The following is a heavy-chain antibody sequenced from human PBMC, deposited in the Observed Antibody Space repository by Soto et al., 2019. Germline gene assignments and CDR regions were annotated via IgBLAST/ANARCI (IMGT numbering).Heavy chain of an antibody. CDR2: ISSSSSTL. CDR3: ARDPVPAALNWFDP. CDR1: GFTFSSYS. Sequence: EVQLVESGGGLVQPGGSLRLSCAASGFTFSSYSMNWVRQAPGKGLEWVSYISSSSSTLYYAVSVKGRFTISRDNAKNSLYLQMNSLRAEDTAVYYCARDPVPAALNWFDPWGQGTLVTVSS. D-gene: IGHD2-2*01. V-gene: IGHV3-48*01. J-gene: IGHJ5*02.